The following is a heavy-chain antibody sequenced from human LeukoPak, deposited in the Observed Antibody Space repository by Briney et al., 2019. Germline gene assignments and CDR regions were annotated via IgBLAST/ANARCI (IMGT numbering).Heavy chain of an antibody. D-gene: IGHD5-12*01. CDR3: ARGGYSFDY. Sequence: PGGSLRLSCEASGFTFTTYEMNWVRQAPGKGLEWASYTSSSGSTIYYADSVEGRFTVFGDNAKSSLFLQMHSLRVEDTAVYYCARGGYSFDYLGQGTLVTVSS. J-gene: IGHJ4*02. CDR2: TSSSGSTI. V-gene: IGHV3-48*03. CDR1: GFTFTTYE.